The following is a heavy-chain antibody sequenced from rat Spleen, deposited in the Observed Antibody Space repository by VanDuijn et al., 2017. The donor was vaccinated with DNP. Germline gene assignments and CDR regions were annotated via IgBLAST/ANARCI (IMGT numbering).Heavy chain of an antibody. J-gene: IGHJ3*01. D-gene: IGHD1-11*01. CDR3: ARQELRRLYWFAY. CDR2: ISHVDNRV. V-gene: IGHV5-22*01. CDR1: GFTFSDYY. Sequence: EVQLVESGGGLVQPGRPLKLSCAASGFTFSDYYMAWVRQTPKKGLEWVASISHVDNRVSYGDSVKGRFTVSRDNAKTTLYLQMNSLRSEDTATYYCARQELRRLYWFAYWGQGTLVTVSS.